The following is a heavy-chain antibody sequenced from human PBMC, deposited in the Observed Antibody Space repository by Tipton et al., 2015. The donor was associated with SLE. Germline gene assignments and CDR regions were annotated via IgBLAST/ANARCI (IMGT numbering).Heavy chain of an antibody. CDR3: ATLGYCSGGSCYSGAFDI. V-gene: IGHV3-48*01. Sequence: SLRLSCAASGFTFSSYSMNWVRQAPGKGLEWVSYISSSSSTIYYADSVKGRFTISRDNAKNSLYLQMNSLRAEDTAVYYCATLGYCSGGSCYSGAFDIWGQGTMVTVSS. CDR1: GFTFSSYS. D-gene: IGHD2-15*01. CDR2: ISSSSSTI. J-gene: IGHJ3*02.